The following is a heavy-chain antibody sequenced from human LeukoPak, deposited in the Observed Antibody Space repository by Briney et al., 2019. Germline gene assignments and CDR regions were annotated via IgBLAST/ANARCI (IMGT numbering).Heavy chain of an antibody. Sequence: PGGSLRLSCAASGFTFSSYWMSWVCQAPGKGLEWVANIKQDGSEKYYVDSVKGRFTISRDNAKNSLYLQMNSLRAEDTAVYYCARERPNYYMDVWGKGTTVTVSS. CDR1: GFTFSSYW. J-gene: IGHJ6*03. CDR3: ARERPNYYMDV. V-gene: IGHV3-7*01. CDR2: IKQDGSEK.